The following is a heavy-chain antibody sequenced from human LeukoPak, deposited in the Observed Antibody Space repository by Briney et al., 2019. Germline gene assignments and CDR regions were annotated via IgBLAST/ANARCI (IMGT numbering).Heavy chain of an antibody. CDR1: GYTFTSYA. CDR3: ARVVSYSYHRAFDI. Sequence: ASVKVSCKASGYTFTSYAITWVRQAPGQGLERMGWISAYNGNTNYAQNLQGRVTMTTDTSTSTAYMELRSLRSDDTAVYYCARVVSYSYHRAFDIWGQGTMVTVSS. D-gene: IGHD3-22*01. CDR2: ISAYNGNT. J-gene: IGHJ3*02. V-gene: IGHV1-18*01.